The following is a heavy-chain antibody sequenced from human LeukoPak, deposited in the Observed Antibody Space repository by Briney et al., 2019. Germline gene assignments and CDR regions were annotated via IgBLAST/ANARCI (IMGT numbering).Heavy chain of an antibody. V-gene: IGHV4-59*12. J-gene: IGHJ4*02. D-gene: IGHD3-9*01. CDR3: ARDTTNYDILTGYYSLYYFDY. CDR2: IHYNGNT. CDR1: GDSISSYY. Sequence: SETLSLTCSVSGDSISSYYWTWIRQTPGKGLEWIAYIHYNGNTKSNPSLKSRVTISLDTSKNQFSLKLSSVTAADTAVYYCARDTTNYDILTGYYSLYYFDYWGQGTLVTVSS.